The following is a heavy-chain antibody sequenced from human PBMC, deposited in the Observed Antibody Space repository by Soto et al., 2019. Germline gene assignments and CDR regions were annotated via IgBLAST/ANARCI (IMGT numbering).Heavy chain of an antibody. CDR2: IYYSGST. CDR1: GGSISSGDYY. Sequence: QVQLQESGPGLVKPSQTLSLTCTVSGGSISSGDYYWSWIRQPPGKGLEWIGYIYYSGSTYYNPSLKSRVTISVDTSKNQFSLKLSSVTAADTAVYYCCLSGYYGFVSDYYGMDVWGQGTTVTVSS. D-gene: IGHD3-22*01. V-gene: IGHV4-30-4*01. J-gene: IGHJ6*02. CDR3: CLSGYYGFVSDYYGMDV.